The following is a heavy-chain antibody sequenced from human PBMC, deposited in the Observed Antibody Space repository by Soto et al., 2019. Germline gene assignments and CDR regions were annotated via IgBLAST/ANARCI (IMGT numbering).Heavy chain of an antibody. CDR2: IYYSGST. V-gene: IGHV4-39*07. CDR3: ARLGGYYQSLDS. D-gene: IGHD3-22*01. CDR1: GGSISSSSYY. Sequence: PSETLSLTCTVSGGSISSSSYYWGWIRQPPGKGLEWIGSIYYSGSTYYNPSLKSRVSISIDTSKSEVSLKLTSVTAADTAVYYCARLGGYYQSLDSWGQGTVVTVSS. J-gene: IGHJ4*02.